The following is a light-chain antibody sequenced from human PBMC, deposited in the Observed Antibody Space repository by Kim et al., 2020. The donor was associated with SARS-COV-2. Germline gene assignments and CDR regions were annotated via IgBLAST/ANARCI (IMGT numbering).Light chain of an antibody. CDR1: SGNLAGNY. J-gene: IGLJ3*02. CDR3: QSYDSSTHWV. Sequence: KTFTISCPGSSGNLAGNYVQWYQQRPGSAPTTVIYEDNQSPSGVPDRFSGSIDASANSASLTISGLKTDDEADYYCQSYDSSTHWVFGGGTQLTVL. V-gene: IGLV6-57*02. CDR2: EDN.